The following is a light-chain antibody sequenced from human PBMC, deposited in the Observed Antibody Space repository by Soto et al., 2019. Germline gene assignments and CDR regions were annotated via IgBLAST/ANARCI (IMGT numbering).Light chain of an antibody. CDR3: SSYTGDYTLM. CDR2: DVT. V-gene: IGLV2-11*01. J-gene: IGLJ3*02. Sequence: QSALTQPRSVSGSPGQSVTISCAGTNNDVGAYDFVSWYQHHPGKAPKLMLYDVTKRPSGVPDRFSGSKSGNTASLTISGLQAEDEAHYHCSSYTGDYTLMFAGGTKVTVL. CDR1: NNDVGAYDF.